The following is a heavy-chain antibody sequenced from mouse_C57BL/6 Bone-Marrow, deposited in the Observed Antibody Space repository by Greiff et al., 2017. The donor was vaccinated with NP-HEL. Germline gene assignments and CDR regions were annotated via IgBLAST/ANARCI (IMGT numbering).Heavy chain of an antibody. D-gene: IGHD1-1*02. CDR1: GFNIKDYY. CDR2: IDPEDGAT. CDR3: AGEGGYFDY. Sequence: VQLKQSGAELVKPGASVKLSCTASGFNIKDYYMHWVKQRTEQGLEWIGRIDPEDGATKYAPKFPGKATMTADTSSNTAYLQLSSLTSEDTAVYYCAGEGGYFDYWGQGTTLTVSS. V-gene: IGHV14-2*01. J-gene: IGHJ2*01.